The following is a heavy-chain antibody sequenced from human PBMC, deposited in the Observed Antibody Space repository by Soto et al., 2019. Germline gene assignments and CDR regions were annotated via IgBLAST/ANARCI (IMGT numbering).Heavy chain of an antibody. Sequence: GASVKVSCKASGGTFSSYAISWVRQAPGQGLEWMGGIIPIFGTANYAQKFQGRVTITADESTSTAYMELSSLRSEDTAVYYCATEGSYSSSWYGVNGMDVWGQGTTVTVSS. CDR3: ATEGSYSSSWYGVNGMDV. J-gene: IGHJ6*02. CDR1: GGTFSSYA. CDR2: IIPIFGTA. D-gene: IGHD6-13*01. V-gene: IGHV1-69*13.